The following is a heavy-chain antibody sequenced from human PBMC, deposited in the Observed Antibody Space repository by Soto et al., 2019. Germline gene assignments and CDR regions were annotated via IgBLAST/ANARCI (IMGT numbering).Heavy chain of an antibody. D-gene: IGHD5-12*01. J-gene: IGHJ4*02. CDR2: IYYAGST. V-gene: IGHV4-59*08. CDR3: ASRIVATETFDY. Sequence: QVRLQESGPGLVNPSDTLSLTCTVSGGSMFSYYWSWIRQPPGRGLEWIGFIYYAGSTKYNPSLNCRVTISVDTSKNQFSLTVTSVTAADTAVYSCASRIVATETFDYWGQGTLVTVSS. CDR1: GGSMFSYY.